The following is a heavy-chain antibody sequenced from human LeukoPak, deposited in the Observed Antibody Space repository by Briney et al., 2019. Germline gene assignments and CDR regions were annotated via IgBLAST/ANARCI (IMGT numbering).Heavy chain of an antibody. CDR1: GYRFTSYW. D-gene: IGHD3-10*01. CDR2: IYPGDSDT. J-gene: IGHJ5*02. CDR3: ARHGALLWFGELLSGWFDP. Sequence: GESLKISCKGSGYRFTSYWIGWGRQMPGKGLEWMGIIYPGDSDTRYSPSFQGQVTISADKSISTAYLQWSSLKASDTAMYYCARHGALLWFGELLSGWFDPWGQGTLVTVSS. V-gene: IGHV5-51*01.